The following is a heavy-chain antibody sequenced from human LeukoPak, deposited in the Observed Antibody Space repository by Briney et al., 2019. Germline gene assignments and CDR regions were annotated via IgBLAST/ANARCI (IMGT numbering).Heavy chain of an antibody. J-gene: IGHJ4*02. V-gene: IGHV4-39*07. Sequence: SETLSLTCTVSGGSISSSSYYWGWIRQPPGKGLEWIGEINHSGRTNYNPSLKSRVTISVDTSKNQFSLILRSVTAADTAVYYCVRAYSTGPSPSDYWGQGTLVTVSS. CDR3: VRAYSTGPSPSDY. CDR1: GGSISSSSYY. D-gene: IGHD2-15*01. CDR2: INHSGRT.